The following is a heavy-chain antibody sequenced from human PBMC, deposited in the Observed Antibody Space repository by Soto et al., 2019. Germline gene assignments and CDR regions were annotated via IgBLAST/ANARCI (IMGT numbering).Heavy chain of an antibody. D-gene: IGHD6-19*01. CDR2: ISGSGRST. CDR1: GFTFSSYA. V-gene: IGHV3-23*01. CDR3: EKESGSGCA. Sequence: EVQLLESGGGLVQPGGSLRLSCAASGFTFSSYAMSWVRQAPGKGLEWVSAISGSGRSTYYADSVKGRFTISRDSSKDTLYLQMNSLRAEDTDVYYCEKESGSGCAWGQGTLVTVSS. J-gene: IGHJ5*02.